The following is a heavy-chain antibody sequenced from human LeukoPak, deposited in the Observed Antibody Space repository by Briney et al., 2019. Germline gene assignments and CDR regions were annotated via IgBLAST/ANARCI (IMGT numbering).Heavy chain of an antibody. Sequence: GGSLRLSCAASGFIFSSYGMHWVRQSPGKGLEWVAVIWYDGSNKYYADSVKGRFTISRDNSKNTLYLQMNSLRAEDTALYYCAKGPSETAMATAFDYWGQGTLVTVSS. V-gene: IGHV3-33*06. CDR3: AKGPSETAMATAFDY. J-gene: IGHJ4*02. CDR1: GFIFSSYG. CDR2: IWYDGSNK. D-gene: IGHD5-18*01.